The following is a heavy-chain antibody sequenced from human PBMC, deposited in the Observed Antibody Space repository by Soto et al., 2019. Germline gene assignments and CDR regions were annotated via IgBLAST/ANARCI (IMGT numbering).Heavy chain of an antibody. D-gene: IGHD3-10*01. CDR2: FDPEDGET. CDR1: GYTLTELS. J-gene: IGHJ5*02. CDR3: ATMSITMVRATLRGGWFDP. V-gene: IGHV1-24*01. Sequence: ASVKVSCKVSGYTLTELSMHWVRQAPGKGLEWMGGFDPEDGETIYAQKFQGRVTMTEDTSTDTAYMELSSLRSEDTAVYYCATMSITMVRATLRGGWFDPWGQGTLVTVSS.